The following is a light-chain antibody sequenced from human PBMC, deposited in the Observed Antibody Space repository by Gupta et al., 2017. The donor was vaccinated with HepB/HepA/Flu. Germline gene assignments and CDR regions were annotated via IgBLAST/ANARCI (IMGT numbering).Light chain of an antibody. V-gene: IGKV6-21*01. CDR2: YAS. Sequence: EIVLTQSPDFQSVTPKEKVTITCRASESIGSSLHWYQQKPQQSPKLLIKYASQSFSGVPSRFSGSGSGTDFTLTMESREPEDAAVYYCHQRNSLGGSFGQGTKLEIK. CDR1: ESIGSS. CDR3: HQRNSLGGS. J-gene: IGKJ2*04.